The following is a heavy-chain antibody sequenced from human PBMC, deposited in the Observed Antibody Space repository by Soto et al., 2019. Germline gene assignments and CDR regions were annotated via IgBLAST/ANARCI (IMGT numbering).Heavy chain of an antibody. CDR2: IYYSGST. V-gene: IGHV4-31*03. D-gene: IGHD2-15*01. CDR3: ARGYCSGGSCYRVGEYFQQ. J-gene: IGHJ1*01. Sequence: SETLSLTCTVSGGSISSGGYYWSWIRQHPGKGLEWIGYIYYSGSTYYNPSLKSRVTISVDTSKNQFSLKLSSVTAADTAVYYCARGYCSGGSCYRVGEYFQQWGQGTLVTVSS. CDR1: GGSISSGGYY.